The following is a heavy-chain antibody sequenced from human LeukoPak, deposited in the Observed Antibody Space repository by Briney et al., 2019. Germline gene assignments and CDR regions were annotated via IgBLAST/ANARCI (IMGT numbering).Heavy chain of an antibody. V-gene: IGHV4-34*01. Sequence: KPSETLSLTCAVYGGSFSGYYWSWIRQPPGKGLEWIGEINHSGSTNYNPSLKSRVTISVDTSKNQFSLKLSSVTAADTAVYYCAREEYYDFWSGYPMTVYYGMDVWGQGTTVTVSS. CDR1: GGSFSGYY. J-gene: IGHJ6*02. CDR3: AREEYYDFWSGYPMTVYYGMDV. D-gene: IGHD3-3*01. CDR2: INHSGST.